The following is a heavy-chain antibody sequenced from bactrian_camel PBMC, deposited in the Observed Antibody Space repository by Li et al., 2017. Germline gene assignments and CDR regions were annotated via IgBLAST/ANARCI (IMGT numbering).Heavy chain of an antibody. Sequence: SGGGSVQAGGSLKLSCVATGFTYPFSAHYLGWFRQDPGKEREGVASISMYTTTTYADSVKGRFTISTDKARDTVYLQMNSLKPEDTAMYYCVQGFLSRTPGCQGTQVTVS. D-gene: IGHD5*01. J-gene: IGHJ4*01. V-gene: IGHV3S53*01. CDR2: ISMYTTT. CDR1: GFTYPFSAHY.